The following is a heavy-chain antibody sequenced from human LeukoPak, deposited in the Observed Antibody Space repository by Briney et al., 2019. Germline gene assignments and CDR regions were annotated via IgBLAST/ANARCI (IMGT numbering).Heavy chain of an antibody. V-gene: IGHV1-46*03. J-gene: IGHJ4*02. CDR3: ARTERWLQLRYYFDY. CDR1: RYTFTSYY. CDR2: INPSGGST. Sequence: VKVSCKASRYTFTSYYMHWVRQAPGQGLEWMGIINPSGGSTSYAQKFQGRVTMTRDTSTSTVYMELSSLRSEDTAVYYCARTERWLQLRYYFDYWGQGTLVTVPS. D-gene: IGHD5-24*01.